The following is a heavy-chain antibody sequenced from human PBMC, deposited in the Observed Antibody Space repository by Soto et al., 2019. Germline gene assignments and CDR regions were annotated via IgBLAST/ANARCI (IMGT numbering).Heavy chain of an antibody. V-gene: IGHV3-33*01. Sequence: QVQLVESGGAVVQPGRSLRLSCTASGFTFNTYRMHWVRQAPGKGLEWVAVIWVDGSNKFYLDSVKGRFTISRDNSKNTVYLQIENRRGEETAVYHFAGPPESGDAPGALDIWGRGTVFPVSS. CDR1: GFTFNTYR. J-gene: IGHJ3*02. CDR3: AGPPESGDAPGALDI. D-gene: IGHD1-26*01. CDR2: IWVDGSNK.